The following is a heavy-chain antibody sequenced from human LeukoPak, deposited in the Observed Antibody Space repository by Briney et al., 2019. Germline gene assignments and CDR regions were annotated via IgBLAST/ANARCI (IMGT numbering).Heavy chain of an antibody. Sequence: GGSLGLSCAASGFTFSSYSMNWVRQAPGKGLEWISFISSSSTTIYYADSVKGRFTISRENAKNSLYLQMNSLRAGDTAVYYCARGSYDSSGYILDYWGQGTLVTVSS. CDR1: GFTFSSYS. D-gene: IGHD3-22*01. CDR3: ARGSYDSSGYILDY. J-gene: IGHJ4*02. CDR2: ISSSSTTI. V-gene: IGHV3-48*01.